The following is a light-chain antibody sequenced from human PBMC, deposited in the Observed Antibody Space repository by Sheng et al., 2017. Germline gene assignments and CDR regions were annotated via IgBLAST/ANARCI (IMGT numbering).Light chain of an antibody. Sequence: DIQLTQSPSSLSASVGDRVTITCRASRDIGHYLNWYQQKPGRGPQLLIYDASNLITGVPSRFRGRESGTEFALTISSLQPEDVATYYCQQYDYLPLTFGGGTKVEIK. V-gene: IGKV1-33*01. CDR1: RDIGHY. CDR2: DAS. J-gene: IGKJ4*01. CDR3: QQYDYLPLT.